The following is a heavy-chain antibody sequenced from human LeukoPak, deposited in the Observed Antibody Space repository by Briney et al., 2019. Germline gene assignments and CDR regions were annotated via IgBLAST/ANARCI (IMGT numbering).Heavy chain of an antibody. D-gene: IGHD3/OR15-3a*01. CDR3: ARITGTGVAY. CDR2: INEGGGQK. V-gene: IGHV3-7*01. CDR1: GFTFGGYW. J-gene: IGHJ4*02. Sequence: GGSLRLSCAASGFTFGGYWMSWVRQAPGKGLQWVADINEGGGQKFVVDSVKGRFTVSRDNARNSLYLHMNSLRVEDTATYYCARITGTGVAYWGQGTLVTVSS.